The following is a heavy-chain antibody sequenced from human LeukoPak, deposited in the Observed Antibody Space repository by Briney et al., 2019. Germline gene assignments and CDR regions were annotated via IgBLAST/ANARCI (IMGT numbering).Heavy chain of an antibody. CDR3: ASTHYDFWSGYQAFDY. V-gene: IGHV4-61*05. J-gene: IGHJ4*02. CDR1: GGSINFNSYY. CDR2: IYYSGST. D-gene: IGHD3-3*01. Sequence: PSETLSLTCTVSGGSINFNSYYWSWIRQPPGKGLEWIGYIYYSGSTNYNPSLKSRVTISVDTSKNQFSLKLSSVTAADTAVYYCASTHYDFWSGYQAFDYWGQGTLVTVSS.